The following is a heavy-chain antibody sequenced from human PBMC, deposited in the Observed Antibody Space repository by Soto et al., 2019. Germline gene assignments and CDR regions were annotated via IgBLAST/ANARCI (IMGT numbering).Heavy chain of an antibody. J-gene: IGHJ6*02. CDR3: AREPYHVLMVNDPNLYGMDV. Sequence: QVQLVQSGAEVKKPGASVKVSCKASGYTFTTYDISWVRQAPGQGLEWMGRISTYNGNTNYPQSLQGRLTMTTDTSTATAYMELRSLRSDDTAVYYCAREPYHVLMVNDPNLYGMDVWGQGTTVTVSS. CDR2: ISTYNGNT. V-gene: IGHV1-18*01. D-gene: IGHD2-8*01. CDR1: GYTFTTYD.